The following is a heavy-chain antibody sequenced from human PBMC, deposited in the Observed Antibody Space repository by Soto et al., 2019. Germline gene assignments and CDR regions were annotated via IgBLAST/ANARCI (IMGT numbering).Heavy chain of an antibody. Sequence: ASVKVSCKASGYTFTGYYIHWVRQAPGQGLEWMGIINPTGGGTSYAQKFQGRLTMTRDTSTSTVYMELSGLTSEDTAVYYCARYYYDSSGYYRFDYWGQGTLVTVSS. J-gene: IGHJ4*02. CDR3: ARYYYDSSGYYRFDY. D-gene: IGHD3-22*01. CDR2: INPTGGGT. CDR1: GYTFTGYY. V-gene: IGHV1-46*01.